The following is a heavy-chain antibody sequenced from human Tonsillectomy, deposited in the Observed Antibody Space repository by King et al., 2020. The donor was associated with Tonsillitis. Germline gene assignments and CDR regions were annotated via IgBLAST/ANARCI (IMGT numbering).Heavy chain of an antibody. D-gene: IGHD4-17*01. V-gene: IGHV3-64*01. CDR2: IDNNGGGT. Sequence: VQLVESGGGLVQPGGSLRLSCAASGFTFTSYNMHWVRQAPGKGLEFVSAIDNNGGGTYYSNSVKGRFTISRDNSKNTLYLQMGSLRAEDMAVYYCARVGYGDYGLTEPYYYYYYMDVWGKGTTVTVSS. CDR1: GFTFTSYN. CDR3: ARVGYGDYGLTEPYYYYYYMDV. J-gene: IGHJ6*03.